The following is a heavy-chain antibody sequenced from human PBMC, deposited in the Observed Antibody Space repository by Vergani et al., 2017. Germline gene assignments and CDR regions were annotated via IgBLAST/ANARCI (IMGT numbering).Heavy chain of an antibody. V-gene: IGHV3-21*01. CDR2: ISSSSSYI. Sequence: EVQLVETGGGLIQPGGSLRLSCAASGFTFSSYSMNWVRQAPGKGLEWVSSISSSSSYIYYADSVKGRFTISRDNAKNSLYLQMNSLRAEDTAVYYCARDLRGGKYYDFQANYYCYMDVWGKGTTVTVSS. CDR3: ARDLRGGKYYDFQANYYCYMDV. D-gene: IGHD3-3*01. CDR1: GFTFSSYS. J-gene: IGHJ6*03.